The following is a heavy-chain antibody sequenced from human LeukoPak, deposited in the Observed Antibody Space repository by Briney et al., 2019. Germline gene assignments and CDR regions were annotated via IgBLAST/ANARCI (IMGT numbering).Heavy chain of an antibody. V-gene: IGHV1-2*02. CDR1: GYTFTSYY. Sequence: ASVKVSCKASGYTFTSYYMHWVRQAPGQGLEWMGWINPNSGGTNYAQKFQGRVTMTRDTSISTAYMELSRLRSDDTAVYYCARGEQWLAHYYFDYWGQGTLVTVSS. CDR3: ARGEQWLAHYYFDY. CDR2: INPNSGGT. J-gene: IGHJ4*02. D-gene: IGHD6-19*01.